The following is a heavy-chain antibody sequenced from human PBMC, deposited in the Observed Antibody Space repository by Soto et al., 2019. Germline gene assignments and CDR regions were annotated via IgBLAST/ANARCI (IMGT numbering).Heavy chain of an antibody. Sequence: QVQLVQSGAEVKKPGASVKVSCKASGYTFTSYGISWVRQAPGQGLEWMGWISAYNGNTNYAQKLQGRVTMTTGTSMSTSYMELRSLGSDDTAVYYCARGPMITFGGVIATDAFDIWGQGTMVTVSS. J-gene: IGHJ3*02. D-gene: IGHD3-16*02. CDR3: ARGPMITFGGVIATDAFDI. CDR1: GYTFTSYG. V-gene: IGHV1-18*01. CDR2: ISAYNGNT.